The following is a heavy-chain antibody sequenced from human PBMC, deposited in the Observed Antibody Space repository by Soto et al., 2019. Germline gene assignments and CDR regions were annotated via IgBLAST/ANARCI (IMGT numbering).Heavy chain of an antibody. CDR3: TRGAGRGYCTGNTCYSPYNYYGMDV. D-gene: IGHD2-15*01. V-gene: IGHV6-1*01. CDR2: TYYRSKWYD. Sequence: SQTLSLTCAISGDSVSSNSAAWNWVRQSPSRGLEWRGRTYYRSKWYDDYAVSVKTRITIQPDTSKNQFSLQLTSVTPEDSAVYYCTRGAGRGYCTGNTCYSPYNYYGMDVWGQGTTVTVSS. CDR1: GDSVSSNSAA. J-gene: IGHJ6*02.